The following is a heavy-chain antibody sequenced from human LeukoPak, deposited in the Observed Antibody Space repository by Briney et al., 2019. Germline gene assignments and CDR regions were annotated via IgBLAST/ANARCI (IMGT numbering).Heavy chain of an antibody. D-gene: IGHD3-16*02. CDR3: ARDERMITFGGVIVIPFDY. J-gene: IGHJ4*02. Sequence: SETLSLTCTVSGGSISSSNYYWGWIRQPPGKGLEWIGSIYYSGSTYYNPSLKSRVTISVDTSKNQFSLKLSSVTAADTAVYYCARDERMITFGGVIVIPFDYWGQGTLVTVSS. CDR1: GGSISSSNYY. CDR2: IYYSGST. V-gene: IGHV4-39*07.